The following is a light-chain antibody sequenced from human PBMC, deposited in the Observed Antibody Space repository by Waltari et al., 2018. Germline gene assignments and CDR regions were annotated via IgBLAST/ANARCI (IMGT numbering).Light chain of an antibody. V-gene: IGLV1-51*02. CDR2: ADT. CDR1: SSNIGKNY. CDR3: GTWDSSLSGAV. Sequence: QSVLTQQPSVSAAPGQRVTIPCSGGSSNIGKNYVSWYRQFPGSAPKLLIYADTERPAGVPGRSAGSKSGTSATLDITGLQPGDEAEYYCGTWDSSLSGAVFGGGTLLTVL. J-gene: IGLJ7*01.